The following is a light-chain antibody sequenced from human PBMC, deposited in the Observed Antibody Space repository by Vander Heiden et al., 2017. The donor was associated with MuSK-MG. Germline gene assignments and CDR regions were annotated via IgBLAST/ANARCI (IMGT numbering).Light chain of an antibody. CDR1: SSDVGGYNY. CDR2: DVS. V-gene: IGLV2-14*01. Sequence: QSALTQPASVSGSPGPSLTISCTGTSSDVGGYNYVSWYQQHPGKAPKLMIYDVSNRPSGVSNRFSGSKSGNTASLTISGLQAEDEADYYCSSYTSSSTVVFGGGTKLTVL. CDR3: SSYTSSSTVV. J-gene: IGLJ2*01.